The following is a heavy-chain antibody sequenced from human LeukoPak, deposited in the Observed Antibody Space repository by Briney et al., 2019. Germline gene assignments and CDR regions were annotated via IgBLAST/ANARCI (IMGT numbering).Heavy chain of an antibody. D-gene: IGHD1-26*01. Sequence: ASVKVSCKASGYTFTRYSMNWLRQAPGQGLEWMGWIDTNTGNPSYAQGFTGRFVFSLDTSVSTAYLQISSLKAEDTAVYYCARDLRSGSYDFWDQGTLVTVSS. CDR1: GYTFTRYS. J-gene: IGHJ4*02. CDR2: IDTNTGNP. CDR3: ARDLRSGSYDF. V-gene: IGHV7-4-1*02.